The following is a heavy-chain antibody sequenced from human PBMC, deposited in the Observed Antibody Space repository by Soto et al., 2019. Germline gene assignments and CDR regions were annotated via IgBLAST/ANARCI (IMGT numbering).Heavy chain of an antibody. CDR1: RFTFSDYS. CDR3: ARESPSSQWLPTRYFDY. V-gene: IGHV3-48*02. CDR2: ISGGGETI. Sequence: EVQLVESGGDLVQPGGSLRLSCAASRFTFSDYSMNWVRQAPGKGLEWVSYISGGGETIYYADSVRGRFTISRDNAKKSLFLQMNSLRDEDTAVYYCARESPSSQWLPTRYFDYWGQGTLVIFSS. J-gene: IGHJ4*02. D-gene: IGHD6-19*01.